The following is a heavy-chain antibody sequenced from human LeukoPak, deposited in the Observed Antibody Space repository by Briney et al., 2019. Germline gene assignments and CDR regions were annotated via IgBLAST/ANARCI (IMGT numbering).Heavy chain of an antibody. D-gene: IGHD7-27*01. CDR3: ASPLGIGDAFDI. Sequence: GGSLRLSCAASGFTFSSYEMNWVRQAPGKGLEWVSYISSSGSTIYYADSVKGRFTISRDNAKNSLYLQMNSLRAEDTAVYYCASPLGIGDAFDIWGQGTMVTVSS. CDR1: GFTFSSYE. CDR2: ISSSGSTI. V-gene: IGHV3-48*03. J-gene: IGHJ3*02.